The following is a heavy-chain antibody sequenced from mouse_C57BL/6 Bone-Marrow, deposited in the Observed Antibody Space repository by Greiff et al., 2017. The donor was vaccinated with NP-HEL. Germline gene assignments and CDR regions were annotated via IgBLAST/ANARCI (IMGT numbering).Heavy chain of an antibody. Sequence: EVQRVESGGGLVKPGGSLKLSCAASGFTFSSYAMSWVRQTPEKRLEWVATISDGGSYTYYPDNVKGRFTISRDNATNNMYMQMSHLKSEDTAVYYCARTLYGSSYGFAYWGKGTLVTVSA. CDR2: ISDGGSYT. J-gene: IGHJ3*01. CDR1: GFTFSSYA. V-gene: IGHV5-4*01. D-gene: IGHD1-1*01. CDR3: ARTLYGSSYGFAY.